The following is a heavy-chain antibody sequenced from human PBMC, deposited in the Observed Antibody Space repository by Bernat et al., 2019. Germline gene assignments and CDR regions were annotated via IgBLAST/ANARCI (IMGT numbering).Heavy chain of an antibody. V-gene: IGHV3-43*01. CDR1: GFTFHDYS. Sequence: EVQLVESGGVVVQTGGSLRLSCAASGFTFHDYSLHWVRQAPGKGLEWVSLISWDGRKIYYLDSVKGRFTISRDNSKNSLYLQMNSLRPDDTALYYCAGAPCRDGGWYADRWGQGTLVTV. CDR2: ISWDGRKI. CDR3: AGAPCRDGGWYADR. J-gene: IGHJ5*02. D-gene: IGHD6-19*01.